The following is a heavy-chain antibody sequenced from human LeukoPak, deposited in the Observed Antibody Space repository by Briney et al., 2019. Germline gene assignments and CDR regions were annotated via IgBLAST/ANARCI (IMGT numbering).Heavy chain of an antibody. J-gene: IGHJ4*02. CDR1: GGSISSSSYY. Sequence: SQTLSLTCTVSGGSISSSSYYWGWIRQPPGKGLEGIGSIYYSGSTYYNPSLKSRVTISVDTSKDQFSLKLSSVTAADTAVYYCARHNDVAAAGFDYWGPGTLVTVSS. D-gene: IGHD6-13*01. V-gene: IGHV4-39*01. CDR3: ARHNDVAAAGFDY. CDR2: IYYSGST.